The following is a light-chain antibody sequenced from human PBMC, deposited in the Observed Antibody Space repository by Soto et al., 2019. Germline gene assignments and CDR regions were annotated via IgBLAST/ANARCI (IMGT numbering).Light chain of an antibody. CDR3: QQYSSSPGT. V-gene: IGKV3-20*01. J-gene: IGKJ1*01. CDR2: GAS. CDR1: QRLTSNY. Sequence: EIVLTQSPGTLSLSPGERATLSCRASQRLTSNYLAWYQQKPGQAPRLLIYGASSRATGIPDRFSGSGSGTDFTLTISRREHEDFAVYSCQQYSSSPGTFGQGTKVEIK.